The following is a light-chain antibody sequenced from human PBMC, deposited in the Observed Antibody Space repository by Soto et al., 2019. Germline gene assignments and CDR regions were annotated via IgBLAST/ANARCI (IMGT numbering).Light chain of an antibody. Sequence: EIVLTQSPATLSLSPGERATLFCRASQSVSSYFAWYQQKPGQAPRLLIYGASTRATGIPARFSGSGSGTDFTLTISSLQPEDFAVYYCQQRSNWPLTFGGGTKVDIK. CDR2: GAS. V-gene: IGKV3-11*01. CDR1: QSVSSY. J-gene: IGKJ4*01. CDR3: QQRSNWPLT.